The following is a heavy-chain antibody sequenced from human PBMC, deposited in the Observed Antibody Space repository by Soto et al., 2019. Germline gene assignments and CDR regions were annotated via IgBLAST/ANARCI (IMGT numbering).Heavy chain of an antibody. V-gene: IGHV6-1*01. J-gene: IGHJ5*02. Sequence: PSQTLSLTCAISGDSVSSNSAAWNWIRQSPSRGLEWLGRTYYRSKWYNDYAVSVKSRITINPDTSKNQFSLQLNSVTPEDTAVYYFARGGHSSGWWDWFDPWGQGTLVTVSS. CDR1: GDSVSSNSAA. CDR2: TYYRSKWYN. D-gene: IGHD6-19*01. CDR3: ARGGHSSGWWDWFDP.